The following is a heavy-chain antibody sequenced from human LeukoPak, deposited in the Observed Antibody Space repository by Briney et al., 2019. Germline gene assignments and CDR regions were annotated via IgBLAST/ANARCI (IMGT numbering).Heavy chain of an antibody. V-gene: IGHV3-30*18. D-gene: IGHD3-10*01. CDR3: AKDRGGYYYGSGSSFDY. Sequence: PGGSLRLSCAASGFTFSSYGMHWVRQAPGKGLEWVAVISYDGSNKYYADSVKGRFTISRDNSKNTLYLQMNSLRAEDTAVYYCAKDRGGYYYGSGSSFDYWGQGTLVTVSS. J-gene: IGHJ4*02. CDR1: GFTFSSYG. CDR2: ISYDGSNK.